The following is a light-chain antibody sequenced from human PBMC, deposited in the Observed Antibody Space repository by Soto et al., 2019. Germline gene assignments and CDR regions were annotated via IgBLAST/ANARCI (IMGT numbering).Light chain of an antibody. CDR2: GNR. CDR3: QAYDYTLTASV. J-gene: IGLJ3*02. V-gene: IGLV1-40*01. CDR1: TSNLGAGYD. Sequence: QSVLTQPPSVSGAPGQRVTLSCTGNTSNLGAGYDVHWYQQLPGAAPKLVIFGNRNRPSGVPERFSGSKSGTSAFLAITGLQAEDEADYYCQAYDYTLTASVFGGGTKLTVL.